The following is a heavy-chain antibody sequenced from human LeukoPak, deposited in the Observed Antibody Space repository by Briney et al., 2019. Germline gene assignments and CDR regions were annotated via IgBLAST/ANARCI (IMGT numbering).Heavy chain of an antibody. CDR3: TRDRWIDY. CDR2: INMDGSEE. CDR1: GLIFSNYW. V-gene: IGHV3-7*01. J-gene: IGHJ4*02. D-gene: IGHD3-16*02. Sequence: GGSLRLSCAASGLIFSNYWMTWVRQAPGKGLEWVANINMDGSEENYVDSVRGRFTISRDNAKNSLYLRMNSLRAEDTAVYYCTRDRWIDYWGQGTLVTVSS.